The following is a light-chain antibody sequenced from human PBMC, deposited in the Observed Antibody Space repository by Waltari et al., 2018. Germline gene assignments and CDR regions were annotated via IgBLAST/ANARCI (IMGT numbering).Light chain of an antibody. CDR2: GNN. V-gene: IGLV1-40*01. J-gene: IGLJ2*01. CDR1: SSNIGAGSE. CDR3: QSYDSSLRGSL. Sequence: QSGLTQPPSVSGAPGQRGTISCTGSSSNIGAGSEVNGYQVLPGKAPKLLIYGNNNRPSVVADRFSGSKSGTSASLAITGLQAEDEADYYCQSYDSSLRGSLFGGGTKLTVL.